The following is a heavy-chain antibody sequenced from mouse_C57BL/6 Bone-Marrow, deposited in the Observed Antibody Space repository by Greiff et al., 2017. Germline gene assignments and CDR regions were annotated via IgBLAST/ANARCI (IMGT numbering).Heavy chain of an antibody. J-gene: IGHJ1*03. Sequence: VQLQESGAELVRPGASVTMSCKASGYTFTDYEMHWVKQTPVHGLEWIGAIDPETGGTAYNQKFKGKAILTADKSSSTAYMELRSLTSEDSAVYYCTSYGTTLRYFDVRRTWAPVTASS. D-gene: IGHD1-1*01. CDR1: GYTFTDYE. CDR2: IDPETGGT. V-gene: IGHV1-15*01. CDR3: TSYGTTLRYFDV.